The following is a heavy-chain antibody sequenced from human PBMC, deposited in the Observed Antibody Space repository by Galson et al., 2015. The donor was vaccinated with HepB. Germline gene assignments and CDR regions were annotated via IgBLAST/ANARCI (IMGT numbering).Heavy chain of an antibody. CDR3: AKEGGPKHSSSWYPGY. CDR2: ISWDGGST. Sequence: SLRLSCAASGFTFDDYTMHWVRQAPGKGLEWVSLISWDGGSTYYADSVKGRFTISRDNSKNSLYLQMNSLRTEDTALYYCAKEGGPKHSSSWYPGYWGQGTLVTVSS. J-gene: IGHJ4*02. V-gene: IGHV3-43*01. CDR1: GFTFDDYT. D-gene: IGHD6-13*01.